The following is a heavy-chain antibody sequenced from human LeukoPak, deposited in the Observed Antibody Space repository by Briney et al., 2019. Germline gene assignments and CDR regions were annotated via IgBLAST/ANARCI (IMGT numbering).Heavy chain of an antibody. CDR1: GYTFTSYG. D-gene: IGHD3-22*01. J-gene: IGHJ4*02. V-gene: IGHV1-18*01. CDR2: ISAYNGNT. Sequence: GASVKVSCKASGYTFTSYGISWVRQAPGQGLEWMGWISAYNGNTNYAQKLQGRVTMTTDTSTSTAYMELRSLRSDDTAVYYCARGLRPGDYDSSGYFNWGQGTLVTVSS. CDR3: ARGLRPGDYDSSGYFN.